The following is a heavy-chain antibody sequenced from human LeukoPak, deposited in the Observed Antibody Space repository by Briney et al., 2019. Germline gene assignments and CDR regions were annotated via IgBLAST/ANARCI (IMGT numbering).Heavy chain of an antibody. Sequence: GGSLRLSCAASGFTFSTYGMLWVRQAPGQGPEWVALIRYDGSNKYYANSVKGRFTVSRDDSKNTLYLQMNGLKSEDTAVYYCITDYGYLRFGGRGQGTLVTVSS. V-gene: IGHV3-30*02. J-gene: IGHJ4*02. CDR1: GFTFSTYG. CDR2: IRYDGSNK. CDR3: ITDYGYLRFGG. D-gene: IGHD3-16*01.